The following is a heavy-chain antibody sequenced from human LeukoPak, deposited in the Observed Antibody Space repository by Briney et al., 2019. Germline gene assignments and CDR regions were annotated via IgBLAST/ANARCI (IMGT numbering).Heavy chain of an antibody. Sequence: SETLSLTCTVSGGSISSYYWSWIRQPPGKGLEWIGYIYYSGSTNYNPSLKSRVTISVDTSKNQFSLKLSSVTAADTAVYYCARDGGVAFGIWGQGTMVTVSS. V-gene: IGHV4-59*01. J-gene: IGHJ3*02. D-gene: IGHD3-16*01. CDR2: IYYSGST. CDR1: GGSISSYY. CDR3: ARDGGVAFGI.